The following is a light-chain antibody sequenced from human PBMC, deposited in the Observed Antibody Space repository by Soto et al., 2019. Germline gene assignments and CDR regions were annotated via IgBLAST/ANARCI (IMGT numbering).Light chain of an antibody. CDR1: STDVGDYKY. CDR2: EVN. J-gene: IGLJ1*01. V-gene: IGLV2-8*01. Sequence: QSALTQPPSASGSPGQSVTISCTGTSTDVGDYKYVFWYQQHPGKAPKLLIYEVNKRPSGVPDRFSGSKSGNTASLTVSGLQAEDEGDYFCCSYSTDTTLYVFGSGTKLTVL. CDR3: CSYSTDTTLYV.